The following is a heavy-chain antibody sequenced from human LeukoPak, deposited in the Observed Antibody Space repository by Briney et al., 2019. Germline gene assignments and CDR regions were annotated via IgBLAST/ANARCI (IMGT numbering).Heavy chain of an antibody. V-gene: IGHV1-69*01. J-gene: IGHJ4*02. CDR2: IIPIFGTA. CDR1: GGTFSSYA. Sequence: SVKVSCKASGGTFSSYAISWVRQAPGQGLEWMGGIIPIFGTANYAQKFQARVTITPDESTSTAYKELTSLRSEDTGVYYCATSRGSPWDYFDYWRRGTLLTVSS. CDR3: ATSRGSPWDYFDY. D-gene: IGHD6-25*01.